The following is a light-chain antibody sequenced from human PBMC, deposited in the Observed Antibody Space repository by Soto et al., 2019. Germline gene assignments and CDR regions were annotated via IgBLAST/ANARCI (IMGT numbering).Light chain of an antibody. CDR3: QQYNNWPPYT. Sequence: EIVMTQSPATLSVSPGERATLSCRASQSVSSNLAWYQQKPGQAPRLLIYGASNRATGIPARFRGSGSETEFTLTISSLQSEDFAVYYCQQYNNWPPYTFGQGTKLEIK. CDR2: GAS. J-gene: IGKJ2*01. CDR1: QSVSSN. V-gene: IGKV3D-15*01.